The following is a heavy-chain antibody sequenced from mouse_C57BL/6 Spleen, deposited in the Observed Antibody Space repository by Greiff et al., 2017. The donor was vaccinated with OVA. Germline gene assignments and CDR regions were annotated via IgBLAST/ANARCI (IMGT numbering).Heavy chain of an antibody. J-gene: IGHJ3*01. Sequence: VQLKQSGPELVKPGASVKISCKASGYSFTGYYMNWVKQSPEKSLEWIGEINPSTGGTTYNQKFKAKATLTVDKSSSTAYMQLKSLTSEDSAVYYCARLKVTTRAYWGQGTLVTVSA. V-gene: IGHV1-42*01. CDR2: INPSTGGT. CDR1: GYSFTGYY. D-gene: IGHD2-3*01. CDR3: ARLKVTTRAY.